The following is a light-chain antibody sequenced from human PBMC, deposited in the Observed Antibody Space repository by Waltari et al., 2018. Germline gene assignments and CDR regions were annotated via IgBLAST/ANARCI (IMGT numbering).Light chain of an antibody. CDR1: QGVSSY. J-gene: IGKJ1*01. CDR2: DTS. V-gene: IGKV3D-11*01. CDR3: QQRSTWPWT. Sequence: EIVLTQSPATLSLSPGERATLSCRASQGVSSYLAWYQQKPGQAPRLLICDTSNRATGIPARFSGSGPGPDFTLTISSLEPEDFAVYYCQQRSTWPWTFGQGTKVEIK.